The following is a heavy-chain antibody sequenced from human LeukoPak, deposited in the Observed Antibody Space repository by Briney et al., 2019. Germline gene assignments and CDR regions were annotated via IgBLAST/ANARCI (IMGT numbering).Heavy chain of an antibody. J-gene: IGHJ4*02. CDR1: GFTVSSNS. Sequence: GGSLRLSCTVSGFTVSSNSMSWVRQAPGKGLEWVSFIYSGGSTHNSDSVKGRFTISRDSSKNTLFLQMNRLRPEDAAVYYCAKAPVTTCRGAYCYPFDYWGQGTLVTVSS. V-gene: IGHV3-53*01. D-gene: IGHD2-21*01. CDR2: IYSGGST. CDR3: AKAPVTTCRGAYCYPFDY.